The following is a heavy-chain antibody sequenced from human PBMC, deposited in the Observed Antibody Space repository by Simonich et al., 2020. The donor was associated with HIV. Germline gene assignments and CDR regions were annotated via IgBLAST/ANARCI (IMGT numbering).Heavy chain of an antibody. CDR2: TIPIFGTA. CDR1: GGTFSSFA. J-gene: IGHJ4*02. CDR3: ARKGGGRGVYYFDY. D-gene: IGHD3-10*01. V-gene: IGHV1-69*13. Sequence: QVQLVQSGAEVKKPGSSVKVSCKASGGTFSSFAISWVRQAPGLGLEWVGGTIPIFGTANYERMFQGRVTITSDESTSTAYMELSSLRSEDTGIYYCARKGGGRGVYYFDYWGQGTLVTVSS.